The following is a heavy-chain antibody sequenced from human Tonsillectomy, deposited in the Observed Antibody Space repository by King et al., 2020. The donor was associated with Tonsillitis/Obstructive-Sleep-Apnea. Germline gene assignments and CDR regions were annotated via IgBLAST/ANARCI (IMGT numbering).Heavy chain of an antibody. D-gene: IGHD1-1*01. CDR2: IYPDDSDT. J-gene: IGHJ6*02. Sequence: VQLVQSGAEVRKPGESLKISCKGSGYIFTNYWIAWVRQMPGKGLEWMGIIYPDDSDTRYRPSFQGQVIISADKSINTAYLQWSSLKASDTAMYYCASPGTSASYYYYGLDVWGQGTTVTVSS. V-gene: IGHV5-51*03. CDR1: GYIFTNYW. CDR3: ASPGTSASYYYYGLDV.